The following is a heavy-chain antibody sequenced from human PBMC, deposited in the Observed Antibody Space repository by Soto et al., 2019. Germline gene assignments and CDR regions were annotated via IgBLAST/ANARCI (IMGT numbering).Heavy chain of an antibody. CDR2: ISSSSTFI. CDR1: GFTFNSYS. D-gene: IGHD1-1*01. CDR3: ARGRPTGYSYYGMDV. J-gene: IGHJ6*02. V-gene: IGHV3-21*01. Sequence: AGSLRLSCAASGFTFNSYSMNWVRQAPGKGLEWVSSISSSSTFIYDADSVKGRFSISRDNAKNSLFLQMNSLRAEDTAVYFCARGRPTGYSYYGMDVWGQGTTVTVSS.